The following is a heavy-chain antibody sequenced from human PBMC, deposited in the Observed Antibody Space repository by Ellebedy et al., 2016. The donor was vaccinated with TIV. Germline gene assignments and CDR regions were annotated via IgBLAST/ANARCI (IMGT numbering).Heavy chain of an antibody. CDR2: ISGSGGST. J-gene: IGHJ3*02. CDR1: GFTFSSYA. Sequence: GESLKISXAASGFTFSSYAMSWVRQAPGKGLEWVSAISGSGGSTYYADSVKGRFTISRDNSKNTLYLQMNSLRAEDTAVYYCAKPKIVVVVAATPADAFDIWGQGTMVTVSS. CDR3: AKPKIVVVVAATPADAFDI. V-gene: IGHV3-23*01. D-gene: IGHD2-15*01.